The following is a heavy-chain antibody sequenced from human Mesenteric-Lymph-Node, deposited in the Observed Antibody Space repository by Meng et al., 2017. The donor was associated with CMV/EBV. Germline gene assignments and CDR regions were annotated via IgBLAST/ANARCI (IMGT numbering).Heavy chain of an antibody. V-gene: IGHV4-38-2*02. CDR3: ARHVLTMIVVVSVDAFDI. D-gene: IGHD3-22*01. J-gene: IGHJ3*02. CDR1: NFSITSGYY. Sequence: SETLSLTCTVSNFSITSGYYWGWIRQPPGKGLEWIGSFYRGGNTYYNPSLKSRVTISVDTSKNQFSLKLSSVTAADTAVYYCARHVLTMIVVVSVDAFDIWGQGTMVTVSS. CDR2: FYRGGNT.